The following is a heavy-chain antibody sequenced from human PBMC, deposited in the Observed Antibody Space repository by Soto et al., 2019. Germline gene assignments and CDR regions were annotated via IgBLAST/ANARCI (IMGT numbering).Heavy chain of an antibody. V-gene: IGHV3-23*01. J-gene: IGHJ6*02. CDR1: GFTFSSYA. CDR2: ISGSGGST. Sequence: EGSLRLSCAASGFTFSSYAMSWVRQSPGKGLEWVSAISGSGGSTYYADSVKGRFTISRDNSKNTLYLQMNSLRAEDTAVYYCAKGIAVAGSRIYYYYGMDVWGQGSTFTVSS. CDR3: AKGIAVAGSRIYYYYGMDV. D-gene: IGHD6-19*01.